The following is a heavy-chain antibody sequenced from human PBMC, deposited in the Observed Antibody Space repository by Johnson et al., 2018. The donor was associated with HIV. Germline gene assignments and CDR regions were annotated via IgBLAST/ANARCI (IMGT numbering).Heavy chain of an antibody. Sequence: VQLVESGGGVVQPGRSLRLSCAASGFIFSNYGMHWVRQAPGKGLEWVAVIWYDGSNKYYADSVKGRFTISRDNAKNSLYLQMNSLRAEDTAVYYCAREGMAVAGAFDIWGQGTMVTVSS. CDR3: AREGMAVAGAFDI. V-gene: IGHV3-33*01. CDR1: GFIFSNYG. J-gene: IGHJ3*02. D-gene: IGHD6-19*01. CDR2: IWYDGSNK.